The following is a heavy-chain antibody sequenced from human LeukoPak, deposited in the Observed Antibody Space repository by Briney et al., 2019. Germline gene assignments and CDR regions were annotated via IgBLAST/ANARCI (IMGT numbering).Heavy chain of an antibody. V-gene: IGHV3-74*01. CDR1: GFNFNNYW. Sequence: QPGGSLTLSCTVSGFNFNNYWMHWVAQAPGKGLVWFSRMNNDGRVISYADSVNGRFTIYRDNAKNTLYLQMNSLRAEDTAVYYCAREFEATGFWALDYWGEGALVTASS. CDR3: AREFEATGFWALDY. J-gene: IGHJ4*02. CDR2: MNNDGRVI. D-gene: IGHD3-16*01.